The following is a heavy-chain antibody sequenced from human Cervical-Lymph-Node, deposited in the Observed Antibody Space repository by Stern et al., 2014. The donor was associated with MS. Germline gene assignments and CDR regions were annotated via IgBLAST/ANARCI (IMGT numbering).Heavy chain of an antibody. D-gene: IGHD2-15*01. J-gene: IGHJ3*01. CDR2: TYPYDSDA. CDR1: GYKFSDHW. V-gene: IGHV5-51*01. Sequence: VQLVQSGAEVKKSGQSLKISCQSSGYKFSDHWIGWVRQMPGKGLELMGITYPYDSDARYGPSFQGHVTISVDKSISTAYVQWRSLEASDTAMYYCARRLRYCSGVSCYAIDAYDVWGQGTKVTVSP. CDR3: ARRLRYCSGVSCYAIDAYDV.